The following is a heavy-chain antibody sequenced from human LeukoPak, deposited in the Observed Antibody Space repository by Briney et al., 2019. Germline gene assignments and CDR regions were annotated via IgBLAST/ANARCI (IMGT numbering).Heavy chain of an antibody. CDR1: GGSVSDYY. CDR2: IYHTGST. V-gene: IGHV4-59*02. J-gene: IGHJ4*02. CDR3: ARGAARDGYNGAIDY. Sequence: SETLSLTCTISGGSVSDYYWSWIRQSPGKGLEWIGYIYHTGSTSYSPSLKSRVTISADTSQNQFSLKLSSVTAADTAVYYCARGAARDGYNGAIDYWGRGTLVTVSS. D-gene: IGHD5-24*01.